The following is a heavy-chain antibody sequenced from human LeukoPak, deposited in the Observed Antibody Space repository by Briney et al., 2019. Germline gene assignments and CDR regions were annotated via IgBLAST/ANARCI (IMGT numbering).Heavy chain of an antibody. D-gene: IGHD6-13*01. J-gene: IGHJ4*02. V-gene: IGHV1-18*01. CDR3: ARDKESGAAAAGD. CDR1: GYTFTNYD. Sequence: ASVKVSCKTSGYTFTNYDIYWVRQAPGQGLECMGWISGYTGDTKYAQILQGRFTVTTDTSTSTAYMELRSLRSDDTAVYYCARDKESGAAAAGDWGQGTLVTVSS. CDR2: ISGYTGDT.